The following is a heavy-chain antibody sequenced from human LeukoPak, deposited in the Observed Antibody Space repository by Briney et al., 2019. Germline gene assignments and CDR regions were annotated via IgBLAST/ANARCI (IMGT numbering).Heavy chain of an antibody. Sequence: SETLSLTCTVSGYSISSGYYWGWIRQPPGKGLEWIGSIYHSGSTYYNQSLKSRVTISVDTSKNQFSLKLSSVTAADTAVYYCARALGGIAAATAYYVSSGYYYVDAFDIWGQGTMVTVSS. CDR2: IYHSGST. CDR3: ARALGGIAAATAYYVSSGYYYVDAFDI. CDR1: GYSISSGYY. D-gene: IGHD3-22*01. J-gene: IGHJ3*02. V-gene: IGHV4-38-2*02.